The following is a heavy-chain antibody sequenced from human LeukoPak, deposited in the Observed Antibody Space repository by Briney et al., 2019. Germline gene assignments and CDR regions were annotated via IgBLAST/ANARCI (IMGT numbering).Heavy chain of an antibody. V-gene: IGHV3-23*01. CDR3: AKQLGYCSDGSCYFPY. J-gene: IGHJ4*02. CDR2: ISNNGGYT. D-gene: IGHD2-15*01. CDR1: GVTFSSSA. Sequence: GGSLRLSCAASGVTFSSSAMSWVRQAPGKGLEWVSAISNNGGYTYYADSVQGRFTISRDNTKSTLCLQMNSLRAEDTAVYYCAKQLGYCSDGSCYFPYWGQGTLVTVSS.